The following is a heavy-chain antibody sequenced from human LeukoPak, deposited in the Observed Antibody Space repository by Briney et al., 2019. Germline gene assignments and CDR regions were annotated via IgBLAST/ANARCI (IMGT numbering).Heavy chain of an antibody. D-gene: IGHD6-13*01. J-gene: IGHJ4*02. CDR3: ARGVYIAAAQYAY. V-gene: IGHV4-59*01. CDR1: GGSISTYY. Sequence: SETLSLTCTVSGGSISTYYWSWIRQHPVRGLEWIGYIYYSGTTNYNPSLKSRVTISVDTSKNQFSLKLSSVTAADTAVYYCARGVYIAAAQYAYWGQGTLVTVSS. CDR2: IYYSGTT.